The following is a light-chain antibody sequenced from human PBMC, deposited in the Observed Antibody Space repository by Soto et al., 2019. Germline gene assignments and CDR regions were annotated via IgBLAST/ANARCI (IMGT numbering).Light chain of an antibody. Sequence: QAVLTQSPSVSASLGASVKLTCTLSSGHSSYAVAWHQQQPEKGPRYLMKINSDGSHSKGDGTPDRFSGSSSGAERYLTISSLQSEDEADYYCQTWGTASWVFGGGTKLTVL. CDR3: QTWGTASWV. V-gene: IGLV4-69*01. J-gene: IGLJ3*02. CDR2: INSDGSH. CDR1: SGHSSYA.